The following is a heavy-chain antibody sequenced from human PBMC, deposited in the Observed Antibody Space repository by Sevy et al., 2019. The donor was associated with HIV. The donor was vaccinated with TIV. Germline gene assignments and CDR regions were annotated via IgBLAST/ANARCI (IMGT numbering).Heavy chain of an antibody. CDR2: ISGSGTRT. CDR3: AKGGGGHYDPDEIGYYFYYYNMDV. CDR1: GFSFDSYG. D-gene: IGHD3-22*01. V-gene: IGHV3-23*01. Sequence: GGSLRLSCAVSGFSFDSYGMTWVRQAPGKGPEWVSGISGSGTRTYYADSVKGRFSISRDNSKNRLYLQMNSLGSEDNAIYYCAKGGGGHYDPDEIGYYFYYYNMDVWGKGTTVTVSS. J-gene: IGHJ6*03.